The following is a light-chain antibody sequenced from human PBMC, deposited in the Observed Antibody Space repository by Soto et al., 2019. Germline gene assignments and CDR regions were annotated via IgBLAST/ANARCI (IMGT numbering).Light chain of an antibody. CDR1: QSISSW. J-gene: IGKJ1*01. V-gene: IGKV1-5*03. Sequence: DIQMTQSPSTLSASVGDRVTITFRASQSISSWLAWYQQKPGKAPKLLIYKASSLESGVPSRFSGSGSGTEFTLTISSLQPDDFATYYCQNYNSYSEEFGQGTKVDIK. CDR3: QNYNSYSEE. CDR2: KAS.